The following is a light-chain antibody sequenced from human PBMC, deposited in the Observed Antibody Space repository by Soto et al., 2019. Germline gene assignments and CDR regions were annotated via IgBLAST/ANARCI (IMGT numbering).Light chain of an antibody. CDR2: GAT. J-gene: IGKJ4*01. V-gene: IGKV3-20*01. Sequence: EIVLTQSPGTLSLSPGDRATLSCRASQSVSFSYLAWYQQQAGQAPRLLIYGATSRATGIPDRFSGSESGTDFTLTISRLEPEDFAVYYCQQYGSSPLTFGGGTKVEIK. CDR3: QQYGSSPLT. CDR1: QSVSFSY.